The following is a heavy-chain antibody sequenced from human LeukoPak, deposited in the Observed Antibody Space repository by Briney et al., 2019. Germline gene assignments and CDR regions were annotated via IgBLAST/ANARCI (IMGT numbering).Heavy chain of an antibody. D-gene: IGHD2-15*01. CDR2: IKQDGSEK. V-gene: IGHV3-7*01. CDR1: GFTFSSYW. J-gene: IGHJ6*02. Sequence: GGSLRLSCAAPGFTFSSYWTSWVRQAPGKGLEWVANIKQDGSEKYYVDSVKGRFTISRDNAKNSLYLQMNSLRAEDTAVYYCARDTPPTYYYYGMDVWGQGTTVTVSS. CDR3: ARDTPPTYYYYGMDV.